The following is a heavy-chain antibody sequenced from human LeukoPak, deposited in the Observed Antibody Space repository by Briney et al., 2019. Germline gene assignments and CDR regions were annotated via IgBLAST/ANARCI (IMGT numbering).Heavy chain of an antibody. CDR3: AKDYGDYYFDY. CDR1: GFTFSSHG. Sequence: TGGSLRLSCAASGFTFSSHGMSWVRQAPGKGLEWVSAISGSGGSTYYADSVKGRFTISRDNSKNTLYLQMNSLRAEDTAVYYCAKDYGDYYFDYWGQGTLVTVSS. CDR2: ISGSGGST. D-gene: IGHD4-17*01. J-gene: IGHJ4*02. V-gene: IGHV3-23*01.